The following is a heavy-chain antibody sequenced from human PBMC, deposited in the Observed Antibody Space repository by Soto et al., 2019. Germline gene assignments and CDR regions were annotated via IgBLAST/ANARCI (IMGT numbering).Heavy chain of an antibody. V-gene: IGHV1-18*01. J-gene: IGHJ6*03. CDR3: ARVDLGDTIFGVVILGGPSHMDV. CDR2: ISAYNGNT. Sequence: GASVKVSCKASGYTFTSYGISWVRQAPGQGLEWMGWISAYNGNTNYAQKLQGRVTMTTDTSTSTAYMELRSLRSDDTAVYYCARVDLGDTIFGVVILGGPSHMDVWGKGTTVTVSS. D-gene: IGHD3-3*01. CDR1: GYTFTSYG.